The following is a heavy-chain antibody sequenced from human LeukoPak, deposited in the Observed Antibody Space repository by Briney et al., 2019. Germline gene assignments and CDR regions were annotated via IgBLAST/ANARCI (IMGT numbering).Heavy chain of an antibody. Sequence: GESLKISCKGSGYSFTSYWIGWVRQMPGKGLEWMGIIYPGDSDTRYSPSFQGQVTISADKSISTAYLQWSSLKASDTAIYYCARPRSVAATRIDAFDIWGQGTMVTVSS. CDR3: ARPRSVAATRIDAFDI. J-gene: IGHJ3*02. CDR1: GYSFTSYW. D-gene: IGHD2-15*01. V-gene: IGHV5-51*01. CDR2: IYPGDSDT.